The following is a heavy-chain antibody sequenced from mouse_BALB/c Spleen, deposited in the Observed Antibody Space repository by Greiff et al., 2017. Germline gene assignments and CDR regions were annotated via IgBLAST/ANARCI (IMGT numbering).Heavy chain of an antibody. CDR3: ANLGNSYAMDY. Sequence: VQLKESGPELVKPGASVKISCKASGYSFTGYYMHWAKQSHVKSLEWIGRINPYNGATSYNQNFKDKASLTVDKSSSTAYMELHSLTSEDSAVYYCANLGNSYAMDYWGQGTSVTVSS. J-gene: IGHJ4*01. CDR1: GYSFTGYY. V-gene: IGHV1-31*01. CDR2: INPYNGAT. D-gene: IGHD2-1*01.